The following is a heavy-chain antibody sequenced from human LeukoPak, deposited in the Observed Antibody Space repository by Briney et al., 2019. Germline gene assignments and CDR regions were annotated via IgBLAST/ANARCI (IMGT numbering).Heavy chain of an antibody. CDR1: GFTFSTYG. J-gene: IGHJ4*02. V-gene: IGHV3-30*02. CDR3: AKDQWSGYTTAGTGCLDY. CDR2: IRYGGSDT. D-gene: IGHD5-12*01. Sequence: PGGSLRLSCAASGFTFSTYGMHWVRQAPGKGLEWVAFIRYGGSDTYYTDSVRGRFTISRDNSKNTLYLQMNSLGAEDTAVYYCAKDQWSGYTTAGTGCLDYWGQGTLVTVSS.